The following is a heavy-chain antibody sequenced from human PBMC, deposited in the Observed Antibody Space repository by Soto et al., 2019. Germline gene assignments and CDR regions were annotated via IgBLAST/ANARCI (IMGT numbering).Heavy chain of an antibody. D-gene: IGHD2-2*01. V-gene: IGHV3-23*01. CDR3: AQFLLGSSCTDTHCYGSFDY. CDR2: ISGGGDGI. J-gene: IGHJ4*02. CDR1: GSRGHA. Sequence: EVQLLESGGGLVQPGGSLRLSCAVSGSRGHAMTWVRQAPGKGLEWVSAISGGGDGIYYADSVRGRFTISRDFSKNTLYLQMDSLSADDTAVYYCAQFLLGSSCTDTHCYGSFDYWGQGTLVTVSS.